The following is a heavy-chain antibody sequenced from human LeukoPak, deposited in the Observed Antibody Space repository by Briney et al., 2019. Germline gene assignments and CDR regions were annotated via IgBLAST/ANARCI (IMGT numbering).Heavy chain of an antibody. D-gene: IGHD6-19*01. Sequence: SETLSLTCTVSGGSISSSSYYWGWIRQPPGKGLEWIGSIYYSGSTYYNPSLKSRVTISVDTSKNQFSLKLSSVTAADTAVYYCARHNSCSGGRGCTGSAQKYFGYWGQGTLVTVSS. V-gene: IGHV4-39*01. CDR1: GGSISSSSYY. CDR2: IYYSGST. J-gene: IGHJ4*02. CDR3: ARHNSCSGGRGCTGSAQKYFGY.